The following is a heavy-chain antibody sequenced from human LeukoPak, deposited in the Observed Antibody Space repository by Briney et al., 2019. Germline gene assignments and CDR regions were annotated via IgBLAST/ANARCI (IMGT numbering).Heavy chain of an antibody. CDR1: GGXISSGGYY. CDR3: ATENYYDSSGYYYINWFDP. D-gene: IGHD3-22*01. V-gene: IGHV4-31*03. CDR2: IYYSGST. Sequence: PSETLSLTCTVSGGXISSGGYYWSWIRQHPGKGLEWIGYIYYSGSTYYNPSLKSRVTISVDTSKNPFSLKLSSVTAADTAVYYCATENYYDSSGYYYINWFDPWGQGTLVTVSS. J-gene: IGHJ5*02.